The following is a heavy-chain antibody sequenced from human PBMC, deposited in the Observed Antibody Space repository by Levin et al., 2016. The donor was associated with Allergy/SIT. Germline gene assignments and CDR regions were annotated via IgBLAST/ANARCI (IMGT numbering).Heavy chain of an antibody. V-gene: IGHV3-30*02. CDR3: ARGKDYGMDV. J-gene: IGHJ6*02. CDR1: GFTFSTYA. CDR2: IQYNGNNN. Sequence: GGSLRLSCAASGFTFSTYAMDWVRQAPGEGLEWVAFIQYNGNNNHYADSVKGRFTVFRDNSKNTLYLQMNILRVEDTAVYYCARGKDYGMDVWGQGTTVTVSS.